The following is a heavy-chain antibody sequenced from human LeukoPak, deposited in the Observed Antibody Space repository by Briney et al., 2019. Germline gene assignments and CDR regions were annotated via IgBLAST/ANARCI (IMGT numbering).Heavy chain of an antibody. CDR1: GFIFSDYY. J-gene: IGHJ4*02. Sequence: GGSLRLSCAASGFIFSDYYMGWVRQAPGRGLEWISYITNSGSKIYYTDSVKGRFTMSRDTAKKSLYLQMNSLRAEDTAVYYCAKVAGYSYVGVYYFDYWGQGTLVTVSS. D-gene: IGHD5-18*01. CDR2: ITNSGSKI. CDR3: AKVAGYSYVGVYYFDY. V-gene: IGHV3-11*01.